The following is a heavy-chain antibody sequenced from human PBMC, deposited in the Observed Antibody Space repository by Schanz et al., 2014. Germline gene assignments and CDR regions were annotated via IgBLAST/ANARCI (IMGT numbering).Heavy chain of an antibody. Sequence: QVQLVQSGAEVKKPGASVKVSCKASGYTFTGHPMHWVRQAPGQGLEWMGWITKSGDRNYAQKFQGRVTMTRDTSITTAYMELNRLTYDDTAVYYCARDDGFSSGWGQGTLVTVSS. V-gene: IGHV1-2*02. CDR1: GYTFTGHP. CDR2: ITKSGDR. D-gene: IGHD6-19*01. CDR3: ARDDGFSSG. J-gene: IGHJ4*02.